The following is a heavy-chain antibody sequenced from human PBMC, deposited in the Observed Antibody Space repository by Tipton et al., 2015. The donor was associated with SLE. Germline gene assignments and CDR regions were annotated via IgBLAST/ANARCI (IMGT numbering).Heavy chain of an antibody. CDR3: VRVVAYLFPFFDY. J-gene: IGHJ4*02. CDR1: GFTFGTYW. CDR2: INEDGSEI. V-gene: IGHV3-7*01. D-gene: IGHD2-2*01. Sequence: SLRLSCVAYGFTFGTYWMTWVRQAPGKGLEWVANINEDGSEIYYVDSVKGRFTISRDNAKNSLYLQMNSLRAEDTALYYCVRVVAYLFPFFDYWGQGTLVTVSS.